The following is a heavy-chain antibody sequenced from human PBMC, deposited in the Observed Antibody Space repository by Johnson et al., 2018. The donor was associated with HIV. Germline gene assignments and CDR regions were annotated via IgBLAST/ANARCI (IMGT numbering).Heavy chain of an antibody. CDR3: TTDQVGRNYGGKYHI. CDR1: GFTFSDYY. V-gene: IGHV3-11*01. CDR2: INWNSGSI. J-gene: IGHJ3*02. Sequence: HVQLVESGGGLVKPGGSLRLSCAASGFTFSDYYMSWIRQAPGKGLEWVSGINWNSGSIAYADSVKGRFTISRDNAKKSLYLQMNSLKSEDTAVYYCTTDQVGRNYGGKYHIWGQGTMVTVSS. D-gene: IGHD4-11*01.